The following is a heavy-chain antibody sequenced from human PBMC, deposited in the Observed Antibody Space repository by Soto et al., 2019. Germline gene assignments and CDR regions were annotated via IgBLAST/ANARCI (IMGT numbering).Heavy chain of an antibody. J-gene: IGHJ4*03. CDR3: VRVVAIPGYPDN. D-gene: IGHD2-15*01. CDR1: GGTFSSYA. V-gene: IGHV1-69*13. Sequence: SLKVSCKTSGGTFSSYAISWVRQAPGQGLEWMGGIVPIVDTSTYAQKFQGRVTITADESTSTAYMELSSLRSDDTAIYYCVRVVAIPGYPDNWG. CDR2: IVPIVDTS.